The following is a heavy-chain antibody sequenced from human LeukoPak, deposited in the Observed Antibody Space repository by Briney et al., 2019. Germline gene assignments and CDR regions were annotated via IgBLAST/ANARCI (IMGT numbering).Heavy chain of an antibody. Sequence: ASVKVSCKASGGTFSSYAISWVRQAPGQGLEWMGGIIPIFGTANYAQKFQGRVTITADESTSTAYMELSSLRSEDTAVYYCAGDSIAVGGTNGYWGQGTLVTVSS. V-gene: IGHV1-69*13. CDR3: AGDSIAVGGTNGY. CDR1: GGTFSSYA. D-gene: IGHD6-19*01. J-gene: IGHJ4*02. CDR2: IIPIFGTA.